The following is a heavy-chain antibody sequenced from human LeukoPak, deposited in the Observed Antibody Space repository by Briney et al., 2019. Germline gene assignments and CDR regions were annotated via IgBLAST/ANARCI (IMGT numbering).Heavy chain of an antibody. CDR3: AKGGYCSSPSCASDY. CDR1: GFTFSYYA. Sequence: GGSLRLSCAASGFTFSYYAMSWVRQTPGKGLEWVSGISGSGGSTYYVDSVEGRFTISRDNSKNTLNLQMNNLRAEDTAVYYCAKGGYCSSPSCASDYWGQGTLVIVST. V-gene: IGHV3-23*01. CDR2: ISGSGGST. D-gene: IGHD2-2*01. J-gene: IGHJ4*02.